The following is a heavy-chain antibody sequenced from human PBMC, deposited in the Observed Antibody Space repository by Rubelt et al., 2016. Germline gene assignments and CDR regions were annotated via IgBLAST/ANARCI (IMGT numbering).Heavy chain of an antibody. V-gene: IGHV1-3*01. CDR2: TNAGNGNT. CDR1: GYTFTSYA. J-gene: IGHJ4*02. CDR3: ARDIYSGGYYGY. D-gene: IGHD1-26*01. Sequence: QVQLVQSGAEVKKPGASVKVSCKASGYTFTSYAMHWVRQAPGQRLEWMGWTNAGNGNTKYSQKFQGRVTITRDTSASTAYMELSSLRSEDTAVYYCARDIYSGGYYGYWGQGTLVTVSS.